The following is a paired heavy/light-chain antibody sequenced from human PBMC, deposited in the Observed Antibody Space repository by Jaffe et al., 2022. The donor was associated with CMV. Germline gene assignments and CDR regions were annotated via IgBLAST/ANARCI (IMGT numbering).Heavy chain of an antibody. CDR2: ISGSGGST. Sequence: EVQLLESGGGLVQPGGSLRLSCAASGFTFSSYAMSWVRQAPGKGLEWVSAISGSGGSTYYADSVKGRFTISRDNSKNTLYLQMNSLRAEDTAVYYCAKVLGGGYDYVWVQTMTDYWGQGTLVTVSS. D-gene: IGHD3-16*01. CDR3: AKVLGGGYDYVWVQTMTDY. CDR1: GFTFSSYA. V-gene: IGHV3-23*01. J-gene: IGHJ4*02.
Light chain of an antibody. CDR1: QSVSSN. CDR2: GAS. V-gene: IGKV3-15*01. Sequence: EIVMTQSPATLSVSPGERATLSCRASQSVSSNLAWYQQKPGQAPRLLIYGASTRATGIPARFSGSGSGTEFTLTISSLQSEDFAVYYCQQYNNWLLYTFGQGTKLEIK. CDR3: QQYNNWLLYT. J-gene: IGKJ2*01.